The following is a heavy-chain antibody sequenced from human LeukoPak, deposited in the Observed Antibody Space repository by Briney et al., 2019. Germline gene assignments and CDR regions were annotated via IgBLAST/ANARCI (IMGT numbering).Heavy chain of an antibody. CDR1: GFSVSNNY. CDR2: ISGSGGST. Sequence: GGSLRLSCAASGFSVSNNYMSWVRQAPGKGLEWVSVISGSGGSTYYADSVKGRFTISRDNSKNTLYLQMNSLRAEDTAVYYCAKDRDGSSFRGYFDYWGQGTLVTVSS. CDR3: AKDRDGSSFRGYFDY. D-gene: IGHD6-13*01. V-gene: IGHV3-23*01. J-gene: IGHJ4*02.